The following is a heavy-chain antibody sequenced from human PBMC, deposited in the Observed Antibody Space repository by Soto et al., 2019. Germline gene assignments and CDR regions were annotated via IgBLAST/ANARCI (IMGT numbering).Heavy chain of an antibody. V-gene: IGHV3-49*04. Sequence: GGSLRLSWTASGFTFGDYSISWVRQAPGKGLEWVGYIRGSTYGSTTEYDPSVRGRIIISRDDSKSIGYLQMNSLKSEDTAVYYCARDGDFYGVDVWGQGTTVTVSS. CDR2: IRGSTYGSTT. CDR3: ARDGDFYGVDV. D-gene: IGHD3-3*01. J-gene: IGHJ6*02. CDR1: GFTFGDYS.